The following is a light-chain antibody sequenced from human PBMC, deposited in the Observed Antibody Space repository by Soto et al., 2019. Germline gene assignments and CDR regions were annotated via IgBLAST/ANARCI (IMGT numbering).Light chain of an antibody. J-gene: IGKJ1*01. CDR1: QSVSSY. Sequence: EIVLTQSPATLSLSPGERATLSCRASQSVSSYLAWYQQKPGQAPRLLIYDASNRATGIPARFSGSGSGTDFTLTISRLEPEDFAVYYCQQPEVTFGQGTKVEIK. CDR3: QQPEVT. V-gene: IGKV3-11*01. CDR2: DAS.